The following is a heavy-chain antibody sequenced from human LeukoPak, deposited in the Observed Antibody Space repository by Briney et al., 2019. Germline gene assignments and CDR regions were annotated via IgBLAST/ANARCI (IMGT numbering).Heavy chain of an antibody. Sequence: GGSLRLSCAASGFTFSSYSMSWVRQAPGKGLEWVANIKQDGSEKYYVDSVKGRFTISRDNAKNSLYLQMNSLRAEDTAVYYCARDRRWRSWGQGTLVTVSS. CDR1: GFTFSSYS. CDR3: ARDRRWRS. D-gene: IGHD3-3*01. J-gene: IGHJ5*02. CDR2: IKQDGSEK. V-gene: IGHV3-7*01.